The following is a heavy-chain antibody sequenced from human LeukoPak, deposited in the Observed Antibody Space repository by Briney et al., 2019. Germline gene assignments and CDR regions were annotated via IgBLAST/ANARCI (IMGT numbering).Heavy chain of an antibody. CDR3: ARARENSYDRQGLYYFDY. J-gene: IGHJ4*02. Sequence: SVKVSCKASGGTFGSYAISWVRQAPGQGLEWMGGIIPIFGTANYAQKFQGRVTITADESTSTAYMELSSLRSEDTAVYYRARARENSYDRQGLYYFDYWGQGTLVTVSS. CDR1: GGTFGSYA. V-gene: IGHV1-69*13. CDR2: IIPIFGTA. D-gene: IGHD5-18*01.